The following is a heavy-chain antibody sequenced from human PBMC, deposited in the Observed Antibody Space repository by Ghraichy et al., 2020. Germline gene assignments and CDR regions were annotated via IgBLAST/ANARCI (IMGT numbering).Heavy chain of an antibody. V-gene: IGHV3-21*01. CDR1: GFTFSSYS. Sequence: GGSLRLSCAASGFTFSSYSMNWVRQAPGKGLEWVSSIGSSSSYIYYADSVKGRFTLSRDNARNSLYLQMSSLRAEDTAVYYCARDPNLFVYFDYWGQGTLVTVSS. CDR2: IGSSSSYI. CDR3: ARDPNLFVYFDY. J-gene: IGHJ4*02. D-gene: IGHD2-21*01.